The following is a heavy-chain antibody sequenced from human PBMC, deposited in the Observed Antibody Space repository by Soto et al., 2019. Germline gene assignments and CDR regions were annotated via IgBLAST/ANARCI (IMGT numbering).Heavy chain of an antibody. J-gene: IGHJ6*02. CDR2: INPNSGGT. Sequence: ASVKVSCKASGYTFTGYYMHWVRQAPGQGLEWMGWINPNSGGTNYAQKFQGWVTMTRDTSISTAYMELSSLRSEDTAVYYCARGRDCSSTSCYTGPYYYYGMDVWGQGTTVTVSS. CDR1: GYTFTGYY. V-gene: IGHV1-2*04. D-gene: IGHD2-2*02. CDR3: ARGRDCSSTSCYTGPYYYYGMDV.